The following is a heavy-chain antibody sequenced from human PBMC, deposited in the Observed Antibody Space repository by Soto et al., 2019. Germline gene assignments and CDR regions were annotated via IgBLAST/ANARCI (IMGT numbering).Heavy chain of an antibody. CDR2: ISWNSGSI. D-gene: IGHD3-3*01. CDR1: GFTFDDYA. V-gene: IGHV3-9*01. Sequence: GGSLRLSCAASGFTFDDYAMHWVRQAPGKGLEWVSGISWNSGSIGYADSVKGRFTISRDNAKNSLYLQMNSLRAEDTALYYCAKSYYDFWSGYSGAFDYWGQGTLVTVSS. CDR3: AKSYYDFWSGYSGAFDY. J-gene: IGHJ4*02.